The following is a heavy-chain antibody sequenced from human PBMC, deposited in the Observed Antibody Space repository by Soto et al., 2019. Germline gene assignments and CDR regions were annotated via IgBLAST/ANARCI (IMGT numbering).Heavy chain of an antibody. J-gene: IGHJ4*02. D-gene: IGHD3-10*01. V-gene: IGHV3-30*18. Sequence: QVQLVESGGGVVQPGRSLRLSCAASGFTFSSYGMHWVRQAPGKGLEWVAVIIYDGSTKYYADSVKGRFTTSRDNCKSTLYLQMNSLRAEDTAVYYCAKDRMGAGVRGYFDYWGQGTMVTVSS. CDR3: AKDRMGAGVRGYFDY. CDR2: IIYDGSTK. CDR1: GFTFSSYG.